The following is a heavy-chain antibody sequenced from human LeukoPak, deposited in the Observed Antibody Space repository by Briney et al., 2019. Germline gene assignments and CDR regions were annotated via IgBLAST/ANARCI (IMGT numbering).Heavy chain of an antibody. CDR1: GFTFSSYS. Sequence: SGGSLRLSCAASGFTFSSYSMNWVRQAPGKGLEWVSSISSSSSYIYYADSVKGRFTISRDNAKNSLYLQMNSMRAEDTAVYYCAREILCGGNGFDPWGQGTLVTVSS. J-gene: IGHJ5*02. D-gene: IGHD2-21*01. CDR2: ISSSSSYI. V-gene: IGHV3-21*01. CDR3: AREILCGGNGFDP.